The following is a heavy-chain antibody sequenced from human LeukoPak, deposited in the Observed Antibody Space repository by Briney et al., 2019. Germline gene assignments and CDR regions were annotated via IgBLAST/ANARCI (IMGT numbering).Heavy chain of an antibody. J-gene: IGHJ4*03. Sequence: SETLSLTCAVYGGSFSTYYWSWIRQSAGKGLEWIAEINHRGDTNYNPSVKSRVTISVDTSKNQFSLKVRSVTAADTAVYYCARCPTISETGYFDYWGQGTLVTVSS. D-gene: IGHD1-1*01. CDR1: GGSFSTYY. CDR2: INHRGDT. V-gene: IGHV4-34*01. CDR3: ARCPTISETGYFDY.